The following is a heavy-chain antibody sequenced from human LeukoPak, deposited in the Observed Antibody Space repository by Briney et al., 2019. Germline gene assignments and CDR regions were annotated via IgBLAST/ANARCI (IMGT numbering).Heavy chain of an antibody. CDR2: INPSGGST. J-gene: IGHJ4*02. CDR1: AYTFTSYL. D-gene: IGHD5-12*01. Sequence: ASVKVSCKASAYTFTSYLIHWVRQAPEQGLEWMGIINPSGGSTSYAQKFQGRVTMTRDTSTSTVYMELSSLRSEDTAVYYCARENIVATILFDYWGQGTLVTVSS. V-gene: IGHV1-46*01. CDR3: ARENIVATILFDY.